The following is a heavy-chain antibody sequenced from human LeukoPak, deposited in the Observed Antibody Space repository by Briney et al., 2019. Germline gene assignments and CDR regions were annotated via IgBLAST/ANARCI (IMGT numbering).Heavy chain of an antibody. V-gene: IGHV4-4*02. D-gene: IGHD3-22*01. J-gene: IGHJ4*02. Sequence: PSETLSLTCGVSGGSITTTNFWSWVRQPPGKGLEWIGEINHSGSTNYNPSLKSRVTISVDTSKNQFSLKLSSVTAADTAVYFCARGPPTDYYDSSGFYYVFDYWGQGTLVTVSS. CDR2: INHSGST. CDR1: GGSITTTNF. CDR3: ARGPPTDYYDSSGFYYVFDY.